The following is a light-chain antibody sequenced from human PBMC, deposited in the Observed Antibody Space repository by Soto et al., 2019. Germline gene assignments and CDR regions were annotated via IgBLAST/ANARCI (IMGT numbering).Light chain of an antibody. V-gene: IGKV1-5*01. Sequence: DIPMTQSPSTVSASVGDRVTINCRASQSISSWLAWYQQKPGRAPKLLIYGASTLQSGVPARFSGSGSGTDFTLTISNLQPEDFATYYCQQLNAYPLTFGQGTRLEI. CDR2: GAS. J-gene: IGKJ5*01. CDR3: QQLNAYPLT. CDR1: QSISSW.